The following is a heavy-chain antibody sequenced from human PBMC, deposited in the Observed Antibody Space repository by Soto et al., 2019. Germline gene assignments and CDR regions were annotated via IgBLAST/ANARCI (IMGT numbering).Heavy chain of an antibody. CDR3: ARGSIFSSSPFDS. Sequence: QVQLVESGGGLVKPGGSLRLCCAASGFTFSNYYMNWIRHVPGKGLEWISYIHGRGTTTYHAASVRGRFTISRDNAKNSLYLQMSSLRAEDTAVYFCARGSIFSSSPFDSWGQGTLVTVSS. J-gene: IGHJ4*02. V-gene: IGHV3-11*01. CDR2: IHGRGTTT. CDR1: GFTFSNYY. D-gene: IGHD6-6*01.